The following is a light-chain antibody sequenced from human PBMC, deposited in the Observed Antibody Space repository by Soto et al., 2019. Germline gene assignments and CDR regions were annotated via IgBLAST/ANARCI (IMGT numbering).Light chain of an antibody. CDR2: GAS. CDR1: QSVSSSF. V-gene: IGKV3-20*01. J-gene: IGKJ1*01. Sequence: EIVLTQSPGTLSLSPGERATLSCRASQSVSSSFLAWYQQKPGQAPRLLLYGASSRATGIPDRFSGSGSGTDFTITISRLEPEDFAVDYCQQYGSSPPWTFGQGTKVEIK. CDR3: QQYGSSPPWT.